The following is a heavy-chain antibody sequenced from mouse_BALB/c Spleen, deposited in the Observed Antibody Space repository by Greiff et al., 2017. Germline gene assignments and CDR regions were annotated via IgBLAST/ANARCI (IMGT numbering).Heavy chain of an antibody. D-gene: IGHD1-1*01. V-gene: IGHV5-6*02. J-gene: IGHJ2*01. CDR2: ISSGGSYT. CDR3: ARIYYYYFDY. Sequence: DVKLVESGGDLVKPGGSLKLSCAASGFTFSSYGMSWVRQTPDKRLEWVATISSGGSYTYYPDSVRGRFTISRDNAKNTLYLQMSSLKSEDTAMYYCARIYYYYFDYWGQGTTLTVSS. CDR1: GFTFSSYG.